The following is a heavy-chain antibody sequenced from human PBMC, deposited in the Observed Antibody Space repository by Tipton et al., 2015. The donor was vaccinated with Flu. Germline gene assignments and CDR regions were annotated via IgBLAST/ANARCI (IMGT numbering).Heavy chain of an antibody. V-gene: IGHV1-2*02. D-gene: IGHD3-22*01. J-gene: IGHJ4*02. CDR2: INPNSGGT. CDR1: GYTFTGYY. Sequence: QLVQSGAEVKKPGASVKVSCKASGYTFTGYYMHRVRQAPGQGLEWMGWINPNSGGTNYAQKFQGRVTMTRDTSISTAYMELSRLRSDDTAVYYCARDYYYDSSGYYLGNPLDYWGQGTLVTVSS. CDR3: ARDYYYDSSGYYLGNPLDY.